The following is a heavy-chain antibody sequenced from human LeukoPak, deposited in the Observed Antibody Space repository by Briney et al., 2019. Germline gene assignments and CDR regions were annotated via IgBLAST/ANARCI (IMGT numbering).Heavy chain of an antibody. D-gene: IGHD6-19*01. CDR2: IYYSGST. CDR1: GGSISSSSYY. J-gene: IGHJ4*02. CDR3: ARAHYSSGWAIDY. Sequence: SETLSPTCTVSGGSISSSSYYWGWIRQPPGKGLEWIGSIYYSGSTYYNPSLKSRVTISVDTSKNQFSLKLSSVTAADMAVYYCARAHYSSGWAIDYWGQGTLVTVSS. V-gene: IGHV4-39*07.